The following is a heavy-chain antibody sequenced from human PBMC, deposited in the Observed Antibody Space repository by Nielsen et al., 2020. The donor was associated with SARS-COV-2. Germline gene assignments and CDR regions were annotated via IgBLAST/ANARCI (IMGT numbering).Heavy chain of an antibody. CDR3: ARGSLGVVIPLHYYYHMDV. J-gene: IGHJ6*03. D-gene: IGHD3-3*01. Sequence: WIRQPPGKGLEWIGYIYYSGSTYYNPSLKSRVTISVDTSKNQFSLKLSSVTAADTAVYYCARGSLGVVIPLHYYYHMDVWGKGTTVTVSS. CDR2: IYYSGST. V-gene: IGHV4-31*02.